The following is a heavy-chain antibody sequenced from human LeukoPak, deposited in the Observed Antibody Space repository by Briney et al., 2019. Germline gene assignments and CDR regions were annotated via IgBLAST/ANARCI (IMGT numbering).Heavy chain of an antibody. J-gene: IGHJ4*02. Sequence: GGSLRLSCAASGFTFSSYWMNWVRQAPGKGLEWVANIKQDGSQKYYVDSVKGRFTISRDNAKNSLYLQMNSLRAEDTAVYYCARGWLYGSWHNYFDYWGQGTLVTVSS. D-gene: IGHD6-13*01. CDR2: IKQDGSQK. V-gene: IGHV3-7*01. CDR3: ARGWLYGSWHNYFDY. CDR1: GFTFSSYW.